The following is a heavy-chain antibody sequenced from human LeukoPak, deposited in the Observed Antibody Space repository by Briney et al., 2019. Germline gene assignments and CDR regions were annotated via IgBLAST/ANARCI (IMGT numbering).Heavy chain of an antibody. J-gene: IGHJ3*01. CDR3: VRGTRAFDV. V-gene: IGHV3-21*01. CDR2: ISSSSYI. CDR1: GFTFSSYS. Sequence: GGSLRLSCAASGFTFSSYSMNWVRQAPGKGLEWVSSISSSSYIYYADSVKGRFTISRDNAQKSLYLQINSLRGDDTALYYCVRGTRAFDVWGQGTMVTVSS.